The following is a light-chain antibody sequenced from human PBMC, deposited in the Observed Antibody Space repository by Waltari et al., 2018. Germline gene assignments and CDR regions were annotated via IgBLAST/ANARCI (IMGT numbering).Light chain of an antibody. CDR1: QGISTA. CDR3: QQFNSFPIT. V-gene: IGKV1-13*02. Sequence: IHLTQSPSSLSASVGDRVTITCRASQGISTALAWYQQKPGKAPNVLIYDAASLESWVPSSVRGSRAGTDFTLTISSLQPEDFATYYCQQFNSFPITFGLGTRLDIK. CDR2: DAA. J-gene: IGKJ5*01.